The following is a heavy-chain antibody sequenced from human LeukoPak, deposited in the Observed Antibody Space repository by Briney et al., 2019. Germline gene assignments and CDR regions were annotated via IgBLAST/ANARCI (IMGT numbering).Heavy chain of an antibody. CDR1: GFTLSSYW. D-gene: IGHD3-10*01. J-gene: IGHJ4*02. CDR2: IKQDGSEK. V-gene: IGHV3-7*01. Sequence: PGGSLRLSCAASGFTLSSYWMSWVRPAPGKGLEWVANIKQDGSEKYYLDSVKGRFTISRDNAKNSLYLQMNSLRAEDTAVYYCARVNPIWFGESYYFDYWGQGTLVTVSS. CDR3: ARVNPIWFGESYYFDY.